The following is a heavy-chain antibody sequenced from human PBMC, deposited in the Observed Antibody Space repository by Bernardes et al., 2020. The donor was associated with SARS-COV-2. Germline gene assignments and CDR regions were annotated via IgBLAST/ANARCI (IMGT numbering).Heavy chain of an antibody. CDR2: FHTRGST. D-gene: IGHD4-17*01. V-gene: IGHV4-61*02. J-gene: IGHJ3*02. Sequence: SETLSLTCTVSGDSLSSGDYYCSWNRQPAGKGLEYIGRFHTRGSTKYNPSHKSRVTILLDISKNQFSLRLTSVTAADTAVYYCALTTVVPWAFDIWGQGSMVTVSS. CDR1: GDSLSSGDYY. CDR3: ALTTVVPWAFDI.